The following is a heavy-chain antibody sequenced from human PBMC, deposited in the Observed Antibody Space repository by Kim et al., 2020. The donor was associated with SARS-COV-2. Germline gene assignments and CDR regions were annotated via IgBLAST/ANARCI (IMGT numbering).Heavy chain of an antibody. CDR2: INPSGGST. CDR3: ARDRLAGATIPHDAFDI. Sequence: ASVKVSCKASGYTFTSYYMHWVRQAPGQGLEWMGIINPSGGSTSYAQKFQGRVTMTRDTSTSTVYMELSSLRSEDTAVYYCARDRLAGATIPHDAFDIWGQGTMVTVSS. V-gene: IGHV1-46*01. CDR1: GYTFTSYY. J-gene: IGHJ3*02. D-gene: IGHD1-26*01.